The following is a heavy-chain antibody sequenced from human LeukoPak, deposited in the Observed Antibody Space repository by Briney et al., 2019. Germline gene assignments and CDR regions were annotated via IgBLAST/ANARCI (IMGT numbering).Heavy chain of an antibody. J-gene: IGHJ5*02. V-gene: IGHV3-48*04. CDR3: ARAGGSSSSGWFDP. CDR2: ISSSGSTI. CDR1: GFTFSNYG. D-gene: IGHD6-13*01. Sequence: GGSLRLSCAASGFTFSNYGMHWVRQAPGKELEWVSYISSSGSTIYYADSVKGRFTISRDNAKNSLYLQMNSLRAEDTAVYYCARAGGSSSSGWFDPWGQGTLVTVSS.